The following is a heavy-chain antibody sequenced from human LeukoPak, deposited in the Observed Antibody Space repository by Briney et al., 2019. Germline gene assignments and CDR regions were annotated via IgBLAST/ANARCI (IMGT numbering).Heavy chain of an antibody. CDR1: GYTLTELS. CDR3: ATRITGREGVDY. Sequence: ASVKVSCKVSGYTLTELSMHWVRQAPGKGLEWMGGFDPEDGETIYAQKFQGRVTMTEDTSTDTAYMELSSLRSEDTAVCYCATRITGREGVDYWGQGTLVTVSS. V-gene: IGHV1-24*01. D-gene: IGHD1-20*01. CDR2: FDPEDGET. J-gene: IGHJ4*02.